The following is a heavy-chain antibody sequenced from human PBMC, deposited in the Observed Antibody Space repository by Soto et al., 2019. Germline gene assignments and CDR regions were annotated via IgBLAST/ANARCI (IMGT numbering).Heavy chain of an antibody. CDR2: IYWDDDK. V-gene: IGHV2-5*02. CDR1: GFSLTTSGVG. J-gene: IGHJ5*02. Sequence: QITLKESGPPLVKPTQTLTLTCTFSGFSLTTSGVGVGWIRQPPGQALEWLALIYWDDDKRYSPSLSSRLNITKDISKNQVVLTMTNMDPVDTATYYCAHRLEYSSSWNSGWFDPWGQGTLVTVSS. CDR3: AHRLEYSSSWNSGWFDP. D-gene: IGHD6-13*01.